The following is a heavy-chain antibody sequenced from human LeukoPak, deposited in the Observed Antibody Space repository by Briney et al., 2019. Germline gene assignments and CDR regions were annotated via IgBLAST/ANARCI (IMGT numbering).Heavy chain of an antibody. V-gene: IGHV3-23*01. CDR2: VSGSDDNP. CDR3: ARDEGFRDYAYYYYMDV. J-gene: IGHJ6*03. CDR1: GFTFSSLA. Sequence: GGSLRLSCAASGFTFSSLAMSCVSQAPGGGLEWGLAVSGSDDNPYSTAPVKVRFTISRDNYKNPLYLHMSSLRAEDTGVYYCARDEGFRDYAYYYYMDVWGKGTTVTVSS. D-gene: IGHD4/OR15-4a*01.